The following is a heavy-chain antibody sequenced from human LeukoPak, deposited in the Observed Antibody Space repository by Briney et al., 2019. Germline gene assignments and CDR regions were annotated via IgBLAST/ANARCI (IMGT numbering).Heavy chain of an antibody. V-gene: IGHV3-33*01. CDR2: IWYDGSSK. J-gene: IGHJ3*02. CDR3: ASIAVAGTLDI. Sequence: GRSLRLSCAASGFTFSSYGMHWVRQAPGKGREWVAVIWYDGSSKYYADSVKGRFTISRDNSKNTLYLQMNSLRAEDTAVYYCASIAVAGTLDIWGQGTMVTVSS. D-gene: IGHD6-19*01. CDR1: GFTFSSYG.